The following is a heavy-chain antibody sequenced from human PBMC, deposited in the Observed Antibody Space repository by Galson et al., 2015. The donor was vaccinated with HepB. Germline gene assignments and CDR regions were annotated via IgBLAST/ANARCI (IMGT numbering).Heavy chain of an antibody. V-gene: IGHV4-31*03. CDR3: ARVGREGIAAAGTSYWYFDL. J-gene: IGHJ2*01. CDR1: GGSISSGGYY. D-gene: IGHD6-13*01. Sequence: TLSLTCTVSGGSISSGGYYWSWIRQHPGKGLEWIGYIYYSGSTYYNPSLKSRVTISVDTSKNQFSLKLSSVTAADTAVYYCARVGREGIAAAGTSYWYFDLWGRGTLVTVSS. CDR2: IYYSGST.